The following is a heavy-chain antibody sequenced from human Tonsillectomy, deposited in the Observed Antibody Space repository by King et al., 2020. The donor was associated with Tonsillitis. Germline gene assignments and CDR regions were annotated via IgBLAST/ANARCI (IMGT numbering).Heavy chain of an antibody. Sequence: VQLVESGGGVVQPGRSLRLSCAASGFTFRSYAMHWVRQAPGKGLDWVAVVSNDGSTKFYADSVKGRFTISRDNSKNTLHLQMNSLSAEATAVYYCAKDSGTAAAGSFDSWGRGTLVAVSS. CDR2: VSNDGSTK. V-gene: IGHV3-30*18. J-gene: IGHJ4*02. CDR1: GFTFRSYA. D-gene: IGHD6-13*01. CDR3: AKDSGTAAAGSFDS.